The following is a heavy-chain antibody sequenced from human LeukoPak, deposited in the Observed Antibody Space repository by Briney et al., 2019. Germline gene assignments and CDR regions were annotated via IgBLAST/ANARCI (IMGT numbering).Heavy chain of an antibody. Sequence: GSLRLSCAASGFTFSSYSMNWVRQAPGKGLEWVSSISSSSSYIYYADSVKGRFTISRDNAKNSLYLQMNSLRAEDTAVYYCARSFARWYSSSWYGFDYWGQGTLVTVSS. CDR1: GFTFSSYS. CDR2: ISSSSSYI. V-gene: IGHV3-21*01. CDR3: ARSFARWYSSSWYGFDY. D-gene: IGHD6-13*01. J-gene: IGHJ4*02.